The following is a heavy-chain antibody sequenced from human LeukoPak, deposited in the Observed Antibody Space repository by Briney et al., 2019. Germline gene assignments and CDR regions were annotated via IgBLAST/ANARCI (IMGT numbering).Heavy chain of an antibody. D-gene: IGHD2-15*01. CDR2: IYSGGST. CDR1: GFTVSSNY. J-gene: IGHJ1*01. CDR3: ARYRHCSGGSCYPEYSQH. Sequence: PGGSLRLSCAASGFTVSSNYMSWVRQAPGKGLEWVSVIYSGGSTYYADSVKGRFTISRDNSKNTLYLQMNSLRAEDTAVYYCARYRHCSGGSCYPEYSQHWGQGTLVTVSS. V-gene: IGHV3-66*01.